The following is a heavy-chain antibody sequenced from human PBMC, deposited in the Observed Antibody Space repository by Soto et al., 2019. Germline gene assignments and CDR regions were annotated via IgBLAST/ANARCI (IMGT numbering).Heavy chain of an antibody. V-gene: IGHV4-30-2*01. D-gene: IGHD3-22*01. CDR1: GGSISSGGYS. J-gene: IGHJ5*02. CDR2: IYHSGST. Sequence: QLQLQESGSGLVKPSQTLSLTCAVSGGSISSGGYSWSWIRQPAGKGLEWIGYIYHSGSTFYNPSLKVGVTLSVDRSKNQFSLQLSSVTAADTAVYFCARGTYYYDSSGFTWFDPWGQGPLVTVSS. CDR3: ARGTYYYDSSGFTWFDP.